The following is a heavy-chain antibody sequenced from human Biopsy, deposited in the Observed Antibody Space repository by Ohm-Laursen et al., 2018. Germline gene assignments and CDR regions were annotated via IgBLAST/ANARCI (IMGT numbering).Heavy chain of an antibody. D-gene: IGHD3-10*01. V-gene: IGHV4-39*01. Sequence: SQTLSLTCTVSGGSISSSTYWWGWIRQPPEKGLDWIGSIYYSGSTYYNPSLKSRVTISGDTSKNQFSLKLSSVTAADTAVYYCARRIPDYGSGSYFDAFDIWGRGTMVTVSS. J-gene: IGHJ3*02. CDR1: GGSISSSTYW. CDR2: IYYSGST. CDR3: ARRIPDYGSGSYFDAFDI.